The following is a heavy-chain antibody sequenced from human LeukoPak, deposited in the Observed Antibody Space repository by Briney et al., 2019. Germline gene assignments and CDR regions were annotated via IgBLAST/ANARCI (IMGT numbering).Heavy chain of an antibody. CDR3: AKDAGYRYSGSSWHYFDY. J-gene: IGHJ4*02. D-gene: IGHD1-26*01. Sequence: PGGSLRLSCAASGFTFSSYGMHWVREAPGRGLEWVAVISYDGSNIYYADSVKGRFTISRDNSKNTLYLQMNSLRADDTAVYYCAKDAGYRYSGSSWHYFDYGGQGTLVTVSS. CDR1: GFTFSSYG. CDR2: ISYDGSNI. V-gene: IGHV3-30*18.